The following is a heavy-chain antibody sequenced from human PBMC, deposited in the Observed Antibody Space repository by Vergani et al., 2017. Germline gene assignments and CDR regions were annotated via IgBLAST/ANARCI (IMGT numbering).Heavy chain of an antibody. CDR3: AKTHDFSSLYSSYNWFDP. D-gene: IGHD3-3*01. Sequence: EVMLVQSGAEVKKPGESLKISCKYSESSFISNEIAWVRQMSGKCLQWMGNINPIDSKIAYSPSFQGQAIMSLDKSITTAYLQWRSLKASDTATYYCAKTHDFSSLYSSYNWFDPWGQGTQVTVSS. J-gene: IGHJ5*02. CDR1: ESSFISNE. CDR2: INPIDSKI. V-gene: IGHV5-51*03.